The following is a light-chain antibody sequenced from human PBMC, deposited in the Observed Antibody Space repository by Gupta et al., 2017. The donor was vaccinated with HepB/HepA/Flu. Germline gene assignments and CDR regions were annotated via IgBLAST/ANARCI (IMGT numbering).Light chain of an antibody. J-gene: IGKJ1*01. CDR1: QSISSY. CDR2: AAS. CDR3: QQSDSTPRT. Sequence: DIQMTQSPSSLSASVGDRVTITCRASQSISSYLNWYQQKPGKAPKLLIYAASSVQSGVPSSFSGSGSGTDFTLTISRLQPEDFATYYCQQSDSTPRTFGQGTXVEIK. V-gene: IGKV1-39*01.